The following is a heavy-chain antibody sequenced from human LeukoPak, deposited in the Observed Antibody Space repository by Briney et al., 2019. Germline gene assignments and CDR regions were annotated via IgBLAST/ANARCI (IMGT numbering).Heavy chain of an antibody. CDR2: IYYSGNT. V-gene: IGHV4-59*12. CDR3: ERDSGSSPTFGY. Sequence: PSETVSLTCSVSGVSINNSFWIWLRQPPGKGRVGFAYIYYSGNTNYNPSLKSRVTRSVYTSKNQFSLRLSSVTAGDTAVYYWERDSGSSPTFGYWGQGTLVTVSS. D-gene: IGHD1-26*01. J-gene: IGHJ4*02. CDR1: GVSINNSF.